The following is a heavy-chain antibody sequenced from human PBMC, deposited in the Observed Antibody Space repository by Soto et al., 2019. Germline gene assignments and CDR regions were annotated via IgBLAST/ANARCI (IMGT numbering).Heavy chain of an antibody. CDR2: IYYTGST. V-gene: IGHV4-59*01. D-gene: IGHD3-16*02. CDR3: ARDTSLPADLRDDYYYFGMDV. J-gene: IGHJ6*02. Sequence: WTWIRQPPGKGLEWIGYIYYTGSTSYNPSLRSRVTISVDTSKNEFSLELRSVTAADTAVYYCARDTSLPADLRDDYYYFGMDVWGQGTTVTVSS.